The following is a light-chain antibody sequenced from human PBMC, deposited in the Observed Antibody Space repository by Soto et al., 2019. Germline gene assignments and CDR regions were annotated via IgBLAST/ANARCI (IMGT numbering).Light chain of an antibody. CDR3: QQFHNWPWT. CDR1: QSVSSN. CDR2: VAS. V-gene: IGKV3-15*01. J-gene: IGKJ1*01. Sequence: EIVMTQSPATLSVSPGERATLSCRASQSVSSNLAWYQQKPGQAPRLLIYVASTRATGIQARFSGSGSGTEFTLTINSLQSEDFALYYCQQFHNWPWTFGQGTKVEIK.